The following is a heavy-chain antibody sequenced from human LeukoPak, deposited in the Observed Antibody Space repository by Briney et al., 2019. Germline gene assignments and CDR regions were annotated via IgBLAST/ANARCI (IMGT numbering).Heavy chain of an antibody. V-gene: IGHV3-30-3*01. J-gene: IGHJ4*02. CDR1: GFTFSSYA. Sequence: GRSLRLSCAASGFTFSSYAMHWVRQAPGKGLEWVAVISYDGSNKYYADSVKGRFTISRDNSKNTLYLQMNSLRAKDTAVYYCARDPGIFWYSCYEVGYFFGFRGQGTLVTVSS. CDR2: ISYDGSNK. D-gene: IGHD5-12*01. CDR3: ARDPGIFWYSCYEVGYFFGF.